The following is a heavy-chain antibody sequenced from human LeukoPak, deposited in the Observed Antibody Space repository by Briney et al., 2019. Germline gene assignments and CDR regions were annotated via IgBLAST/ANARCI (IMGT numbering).Heavy chain of an antibody. Sequence: ASVKVSCKASGYTFTGYYMHWVRQAPGQGLEWMGRINPNSGGTNYAQKFQGRVTMTSDTSISTAYMELSRLRSEDTAVYYCARTYYYGSGSTDYYYYYYMDVWGKGTTVTVSS. CDR2: INPNSGGT. D-gene: IGHD3-10*01. V-gene: IGHV1-2*06. J-gene: IGHJ6*03. CDR1: GYTFTGYY. CDR3: ARTYYYGSGSTDYYYYYYMDV.